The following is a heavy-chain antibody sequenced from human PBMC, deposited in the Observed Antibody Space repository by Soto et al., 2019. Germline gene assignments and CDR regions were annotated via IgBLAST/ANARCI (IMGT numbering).Heavy chain of an antibody. CDR1: GGTISIGDYS. CDR2: IYYSGST. V-gene: IGHV4-30-4*01. CDR3: ARSRRYRSLDH. Sequence: SETLSLTCTVSGGTISIGDYSLSWIRQPPGKGLEWIGYIYYSGSTYYNPSLKSRVTISEDTSKNQFSLKLSSVTAADTAVYYCARSRRYRSLDHWAQGTLVTVSS. J-gene: IGHJ5*02. D-gene: IGHD2-2*01.